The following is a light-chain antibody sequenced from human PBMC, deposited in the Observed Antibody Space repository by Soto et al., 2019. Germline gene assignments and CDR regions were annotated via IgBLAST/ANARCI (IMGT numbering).Light chain of an antibody. Sequence: QSALTQPPSASGSPGQSVTISCTGTKSDIGVYDFVSWYQQHPGKAPRLIIYEVVQRPSGVPDQFSGSKSGNTASLTVSGLQAADEADYFCKSYAGSNTYVFGSGTKLTVL. CDR1: KSDIGVYDF. CDR2: EVV. V-gene: IGLV2-8*01. J-gene: IGLJ1*01. CDR3: KSYAGSNTYV.